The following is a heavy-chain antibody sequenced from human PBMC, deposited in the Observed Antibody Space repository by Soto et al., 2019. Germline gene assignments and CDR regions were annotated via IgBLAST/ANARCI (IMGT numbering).Heavy chain of an antibody. J-gene: IGHJ4*02. CDR2: IYHGGST. D-gene: IGHD3-9*01. Sequence: SETLSLTCAVSGGSISRSNWWSWVRQSPGKGLEWIGEIYHGGSTNYNPSLKSRVTISVDKSKNQFSLKLSSLTAADTAVYYCARSITFDWLFFDNWGQGTLVTVS. V-gene: IGHV4-4*02. CDR3: ARSITFDWLFFDN. CDR1: GGSISRSNW.